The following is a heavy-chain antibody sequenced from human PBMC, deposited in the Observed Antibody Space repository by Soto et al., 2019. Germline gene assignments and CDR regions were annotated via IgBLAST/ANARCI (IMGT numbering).Heavy chain of an antibody. J-gene: IGHJ4*02. D-gene: IGHD5-18*01. Sequence: QITLKESGPTLLKPTQTLTLTCTFSGFSLSTSGVGVGWIRQPPGKALEWLALIHWDDDKRYSSSLKSRLTITKDPSKNPVVLTMTNMDPVDTATYYCAHTRIQLWSFWGQGTLVTVSS. CDR2: IHWDDDK. CDR3: AHTRIQLWSF. CDR1: GFSLSTSGVG. V-gene: IGHV2-5*02.